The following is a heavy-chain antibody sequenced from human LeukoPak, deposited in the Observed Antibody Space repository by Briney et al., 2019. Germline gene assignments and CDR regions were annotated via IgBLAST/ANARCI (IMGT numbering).Heavy chain of an antibody. J-gene: IGHJ4*02. D-gene: IGHD6-19*01. CDR1: GFSFSSFS. V-gene: IGHV3-21*01. CDR3: ARDLGYSSGPNY. CDR2: ISGGSSFT. Sequence: PGGSLRLSCAASGFSFSSFSMNWVRQVPGKGLEWVSYISGGSSFTYYVDSVKCRFTISRDNAKNSLYLQMNSLRAEDTAVYYCARDLGYSSGPNYWGQGTRVTVSS.